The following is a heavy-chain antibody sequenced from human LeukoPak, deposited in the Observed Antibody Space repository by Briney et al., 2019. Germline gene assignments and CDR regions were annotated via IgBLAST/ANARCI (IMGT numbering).Heavy chain of an antibody. J-gene: IGHJ4*02. CDR1: GYTFTGYY. CDR3: ARERITMVRGVITAFGY. Sequence: ASVKVSCKASGYTFTGYYMHWVRQAPGQGLEWMGRINPNSGGTNYAQKFQGRATMTRDTSISTAYMELSRLRSDDTAVYYCARERITMVRGVITAFGYWGQGTLVTVSS. V-gene: IGHV1-2*06. CDR2: INPNSGGT. D-gene: IGHD3-10*01.